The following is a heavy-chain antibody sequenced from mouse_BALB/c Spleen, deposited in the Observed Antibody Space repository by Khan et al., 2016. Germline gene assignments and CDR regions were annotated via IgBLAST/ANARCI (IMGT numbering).Heavy chain of an antibody. CDR2: ISSGGNT. J-gene: IGHJ3*01. CDR1: GLIFSSCA. CDR3: TRGEYDYDGWFAY. V-gene: IGHV5-6-5*01. D-gene: IGHD2-4*01. Sequence: EVELVESGRGLVKPGGSLKISCAASGLIFSSCAMSWVRQTPEKRLEWVASISSGGNTYYPDSVKGRLTISRDNARNIVYLQMSSLRSEDTALYYCTRGEYDYDGWFAYWGQGTLVTVSA.